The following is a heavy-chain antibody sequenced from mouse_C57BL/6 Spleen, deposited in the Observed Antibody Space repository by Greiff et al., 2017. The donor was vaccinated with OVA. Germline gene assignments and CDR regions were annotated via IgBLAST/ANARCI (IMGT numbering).Heavy chain of an antibody. CDR2: IHPNSGST. J-gene: IGHJ3*01. D-gene: IGHD2-2*01. CDR3: AREGSGYDGTWFAY. Sequence: VQLQQPGAELVKPGASVKLSCKASGYTFTSYWMHWVKQRPGQGLEWIGMIHPNSGSTNYNEKFKSKATLTVDKSSSTAYMQLSSLTSEDSAVYYCAREGSGYDGTWFAYWGQGTLVTVSA. CDR1: GYTFTSYW. V-gene: IGHV1-64*01.